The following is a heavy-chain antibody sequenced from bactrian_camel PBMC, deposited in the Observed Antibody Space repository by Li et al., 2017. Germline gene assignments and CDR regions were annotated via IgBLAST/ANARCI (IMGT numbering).Heavy chain of an antibody. CDR3: ATGVYCANVLSPSEYDT. D-gene: IGHD3*01. CDR2: IYIAFRPDDQRT. J-gene: IGHJ4*01. Sequence: HVQLVESGGGSVQAGGSLRLSCAASAYTGGPFYMAYFRQAPGKEREGVATIYIAFRPDDQRTHYADPVKGRFTISRDSAKTTLFLEMNSLKPDDTAMYYCATGVYCANVLSPSEYDTWGQGTQVTVS. CDR1: AYTGGPFY. V-gene: IGHV3S1*01.